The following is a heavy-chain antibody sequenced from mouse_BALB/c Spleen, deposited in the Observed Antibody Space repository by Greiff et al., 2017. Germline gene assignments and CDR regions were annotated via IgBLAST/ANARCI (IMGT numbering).Heavy chain of an antibody. J-gene: IGHJ4*01. V-gene: IGHV5-4*02. CDR3: ARGGAYYRYDGAMDY. D-gene: IGHD2-14*01. Sequence: EVKLMESGGGLVKPGGSLKLSCAASGFTFSDYYMYWVRQTPEKRLEWVANISDGGSYTYYPDSVKGRFTISRDNAKNNLYLQMSSLKSEDTAMYYCARGGAYYRYDGAMDYWGQGTSVTVSS. CDR1: GFTFSDYY. CDR2: ISDGGSYT.